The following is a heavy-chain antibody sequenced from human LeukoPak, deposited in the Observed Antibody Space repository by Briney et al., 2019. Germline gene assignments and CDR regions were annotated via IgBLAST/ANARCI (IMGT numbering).Heavy chain of an antibody. D-gene: IGHD2-21*02. V-gene: IGHV5-51*01. CDR3: ARLAYCGGDCYSAGYYFDY. Sequence: GESPKISCKGSGYSFTSYWIGWVRQMPGKGLEWMGIIYPGDSDTRYSPSFQGQVTISADKSISTAYLQWSSLKASDTAMYYCARLAYCGGDCYSAGYYFDYWGQGTLVTVSS. CDR1: GYSFTSYW. J-gene: IGHJ4*02. CDR2: IYPGDSDT.